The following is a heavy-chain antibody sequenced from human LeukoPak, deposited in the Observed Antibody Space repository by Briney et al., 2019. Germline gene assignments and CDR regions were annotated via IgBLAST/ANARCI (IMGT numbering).Heavy chain of an antibody. D-gene: IGHD2-2*01. CDR2: IFYSGTT. V-gene: IGHV4-31*03. CDR1: GGSIASDNYF. CDR3: AREVNEPASADAFDI. J-gene: IGHJ3*02. Sequence: SETLSLTCTVPGGSIASDNYFWSWIRQHPEKGLEWIGYIFYSGTTYYNPSLKSRVTISVDTSKNQFSLKLNSVIAADTAVYYCAREVNEPASADAFDIWGQGTMVTVSS.